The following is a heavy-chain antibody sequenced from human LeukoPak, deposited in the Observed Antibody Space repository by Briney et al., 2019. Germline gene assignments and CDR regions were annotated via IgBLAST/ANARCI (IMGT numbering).Heavy chain of an antibody. Sequence: PSPTLYLTCTVSGDSISSGDYYWSWIRQPQGQGLEWIGYIYYSGSPYYKPSLKSRVTISVDTSKNQFSLKLSSVTAADTAVYYCARDPDGAWFDPWGQGTLVTVSS. D-gene: IGHD1-14*01. CDR3: ARDPDGAWFDP. J-gene: IGHJ5*02. V-gene: IGHV4-30-4*08. CDR2: IYYSGSP. CDR1: GDSISSGDYY.